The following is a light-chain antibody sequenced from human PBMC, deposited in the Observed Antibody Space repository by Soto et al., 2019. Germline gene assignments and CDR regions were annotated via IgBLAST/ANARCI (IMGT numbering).Light chain of an antibody. V-gene: IGKV1-5*03. Sequence: DIQVTQSPSILSAYVGDRVTITCRASQSIGDSLAWFQQKLGKDPKLLIYKASILESGVPSRFSGSGSGTEFTVTINSLQPDDFASYFCQHYDRYSYNFGQATKLEIK. CDR3: QHYDRYSYN. CDR1: QSIGDS. CDR2: KAS. J-gene: IGKJ2*01.